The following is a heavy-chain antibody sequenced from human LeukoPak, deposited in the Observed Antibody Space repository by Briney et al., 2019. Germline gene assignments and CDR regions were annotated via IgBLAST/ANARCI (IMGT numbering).Heavy chain of an antibody. CDR1: GFTFSTYA. D-gene: IGHD3-10*01. CDR3: AKGARGYFDY. CDR2: ISGSGGNT. J-gene: IGHJ4*02. Sequence: GGSLRLSCAASGFTFSTYAMTWVRQAPGKGLEWVSAISGSGGNTYYADSVKGRFTISRDNSNNTLYLQMNSLRAEDTAVYYCAKGARGYFDYWGQGTLVTVSS. V-gene: IGHV3-23*01.